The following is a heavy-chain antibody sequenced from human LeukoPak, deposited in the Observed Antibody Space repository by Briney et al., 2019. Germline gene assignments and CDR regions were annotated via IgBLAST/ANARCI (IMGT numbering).Heavy chain of an antibody. V-gene: IGHV1-46*01. CDR3: GGGGGYYYYYVRDV. CDR2: INPSGGST. CDR1: GYTFTSYY. D-gene: IGHD3-16*01. J-gene: IGHJ6*04. Sequence: ASVKVSCKASGYTFTSYYMHWVRQAPGQGLEWMGIINPSGGSTSYAQKFQGRVTMTRDTSTSTVYMELRSLRSDDTAVYYCGGGGGYYYYYVRDVGAKGTRVTVS.